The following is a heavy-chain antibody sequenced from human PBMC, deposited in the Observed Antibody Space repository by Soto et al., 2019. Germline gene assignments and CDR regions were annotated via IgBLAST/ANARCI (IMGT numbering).Heavy chain of an antibody. V-gene: IGHV3-23*01. Sequence: EVQLLESGGGLVQPGRSLRLSCAASGFTFSNYAMNWVRQAPGKGLEWVSAISNSFSDGNTHYADSVKGRFTISRDNDKNTVFLEMNSLRAEDTAVYYFAKVFSPEGGNYFDYWGQGTLVTVSS. CDR1: GFTFSNYA. CDR2: ISNSFSDGNT. CDR3: AKVFSPEGGNYFDY. J-gene: IGHJ4*02.